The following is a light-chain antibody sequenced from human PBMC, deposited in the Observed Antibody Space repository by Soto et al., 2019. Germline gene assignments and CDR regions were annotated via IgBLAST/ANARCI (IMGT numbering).Light chain of an antibody. Sequence: DIPLTQSPSFLSASVGDRVTITCRASQGISSYLAWYQQKPGKAPKLLIYAASTLQSGVPSRFSGSGSGTEFTLTISSLQPEDFATYYCQHPVTFGQGTKLEIK. CDR1: QGISSY. V-gene: IGKV1-9*01. J-gene: IGKJ2*01. CDR2: AAS. CDR3: QHPVT.